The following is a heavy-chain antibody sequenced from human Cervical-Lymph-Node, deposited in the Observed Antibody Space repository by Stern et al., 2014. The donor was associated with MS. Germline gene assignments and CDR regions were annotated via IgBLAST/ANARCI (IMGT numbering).Heavy chain of an antibody. V-gene: IGHV3-33*01. CDR2: IWYDGNKK. Sequence: QLVQSGGGVVQPGRSLRLSCAASGFTFSNYGLHWVRQAPGKGLEWLAVIWYDGNKKYYADSVKGRFTISRDNSKNTLFLQMSSLTAEDTALYYCARGNWNYEGMGYWGQGTLVTVSS. J-gene: IGHJ4*02. D-gene: IGHD1-7*01. CDR1: GFTFSNYG. CDR3: ARGNWNYEGMGY.